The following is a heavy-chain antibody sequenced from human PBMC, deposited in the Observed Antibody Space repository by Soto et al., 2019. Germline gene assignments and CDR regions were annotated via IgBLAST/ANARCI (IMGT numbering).Heavy chain of an antibody. J-gene: IGHJ6*01. Sequence: QVQLVQSGAEVKKPGASVKVSCKASGYTFTGYYMHWVRQAPGQGLEWMGWINPNSGGTNYAQKFQGWVTMTRDTSISTAYMELSRLRSDDTAVYYCARDRARIAAAANECCPDYYYYYGMDVW. D-gene: IGHD6-13*01. CDR3: ARDRARIAAAANECCPDYYYYYGMDV. V-gene: IGHV1-2*04. CDR1: GYTFTGYY. CDR2: INPNSGGT.